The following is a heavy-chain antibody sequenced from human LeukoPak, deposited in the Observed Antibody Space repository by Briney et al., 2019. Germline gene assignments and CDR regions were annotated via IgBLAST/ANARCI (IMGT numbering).Heavy chain of an antibody. CDR1: GGTFSSYA. V-gene: IGHV1-69*05. CDR2: IIPIFGTA. CDR3: ARARVVVVPAAISGFDP. D-gene: IGHD2-2*01. J-gene: IGHJ5*02. Sequence: SVKVSCKASGGTFSSYAISWVRQAPGQGLEWMGGIIPIFGTANYAQKFQGRVTITTDESTSTAYMELSSLRSEDTAVYYCARARVVVVPAAISGFDPWGQGTLVTVSS.